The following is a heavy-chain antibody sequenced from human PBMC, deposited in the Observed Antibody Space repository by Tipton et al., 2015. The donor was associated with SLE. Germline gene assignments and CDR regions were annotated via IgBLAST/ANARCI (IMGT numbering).Heavy chain of an antibody. CDR3: AREVHCSGGSCYPDSFDI. V-gene: IGHV4-39*07. J-gene: IGHJ3*02. CDR1: GGSISSSSYY. CDR2: ISYSGST. D-gene: IGHD2-15*01. Sequence: TLSLTCTVSGGSISSSSYYWGWIRQPPGKGLEWIGSISYSGSTYYSPSLTSRATISVETSKNQFSMKLSSVTAADTAVYYCAREVHCSGGSCYPDSFDIWGQGTMVSVSS.